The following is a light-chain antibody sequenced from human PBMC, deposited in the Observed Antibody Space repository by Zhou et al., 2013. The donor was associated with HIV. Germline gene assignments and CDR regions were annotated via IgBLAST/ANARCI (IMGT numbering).Light chain of an antibody. CDR2: DAS. V-gene: IGKV3-11*01. CDR1: QSVDRY. J-gene: IGKJ3*01. CDR3: QQYSSSPFT. Sequence: ETVLTQSPAILSLSPGERATLSCRASQSVDRYLAWYQQKPGQAPRLLIYDASKRATGIPARFSGSGSGTDFTLTISRLEPEDFAVYFCQQYSSSPFTFGPGTKVDVK.